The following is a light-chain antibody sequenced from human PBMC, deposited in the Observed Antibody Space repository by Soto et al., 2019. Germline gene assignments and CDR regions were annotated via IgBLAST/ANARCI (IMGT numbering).Light chain of an antibody. CDR2: GAS. Sequence: VMTQSPATLSVSPVERATLSCMASQNLRSSLAWYQQKPGQAPRLLIYGASSRATGIPDRFSGSGSGTDFTLTISRLEPEDFAVYYCQQYGSSLSITFGQGTRLEIK. J-gene: IGKJ5*01. CDR3: QQYGSSLSIT. V-gene: IGKV3-20*01. CDR1: QNLRSS.